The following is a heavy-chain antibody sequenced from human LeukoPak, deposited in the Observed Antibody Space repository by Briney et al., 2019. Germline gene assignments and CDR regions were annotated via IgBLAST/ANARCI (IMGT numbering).Heavy chain of an antibody. CDR2: IKQDGSEK. Sequence: GGSLRLSCAASGFTFSTYWMSWVRQAPGKGLEWVANIKQDGSEKKYVESVRGRFTISRDNAKNSLFLQMNSLRAEDTAVYYCARDSVPLEATRRNSFDPWGQGTLVTVSS. CDR3: ARDSVPLEATRRNSFDP. V-gene: IGHV3-7*01. D-gene: IGHD1-26*01. J-gene: IGHJ5*02. CDR1: GFTFSTYW.